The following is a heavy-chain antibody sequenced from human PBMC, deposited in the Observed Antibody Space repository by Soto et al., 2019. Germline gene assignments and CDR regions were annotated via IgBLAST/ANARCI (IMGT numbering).Heavy chain of an antibody. J-gene: IGHJ6*02. CDR3: ARSQGSSTSLEIYYYYYYGMDV. CDR2: IIPISETT. Sequence: QVQLVQSGAEVKKPGSSVKVSCKASGGTFSSYAISWVRQAPGQGLEWMGGIIPISETTNYAQKFKGRVTITADESKSTAYMELSSLRSEDTAVYSCARSQGSSTSLEIYYYYYYGMDVWGQGTTVTVSS. D-gene: IGHD2-2*01. CDR1: GGTFSSYA. V-gene: IGHV1-69*01.